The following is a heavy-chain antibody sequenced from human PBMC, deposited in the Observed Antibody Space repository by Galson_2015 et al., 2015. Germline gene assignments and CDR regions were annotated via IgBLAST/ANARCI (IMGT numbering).Heavy chain of an antibody. J-gene: IGHJ4*02. D-gene: IGHD2-15*01. V-gene: IGHV3-23*01. Sequence: SLRLSCAVSGFTFSSYAMSWVRQAPGKGLEWVSGIIGTGGRTYYADSVKGRFTMSRDNSKNTLYLQMNSLRAEDTAVYYCAKVVAATAGLHDFWGQGTLVTVSS. CDR1: GFTFSSYA. CDR3: AKVVAATAGLHDF. CDR2: IIGTGGRT.